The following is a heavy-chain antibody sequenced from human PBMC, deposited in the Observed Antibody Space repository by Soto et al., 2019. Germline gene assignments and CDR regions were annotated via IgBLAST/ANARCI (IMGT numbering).Heavy chain of an antibody. J-gene: IGHJ4*02. V-gene: IGHV3-30*18. CDR1: GFTFSSYG. CDR3: AKEKRHSGYIIDY. D-gene: IGHD5-12*01. CDR2: ISYDGSNK. Sequence: PVGSLRLCCAASGFTFSSYGMRWVRQAPGKGLEWVALISYDGSNKYYADSVKGRFTISRDKSKNTLYLQMNSLRAEDTAVYYCAKEKRHSGYIIDYWGQGTLVTVSS.